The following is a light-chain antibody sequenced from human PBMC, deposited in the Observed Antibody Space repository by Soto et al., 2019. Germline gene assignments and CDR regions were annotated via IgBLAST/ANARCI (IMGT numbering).Light chain of an antibody. CDR3: SSYAGSNNFPYL. CDR2: EVS. V-gene: IGLV2-8*01. Sequence: QSVLTQPPSASGSPGQSVTISCTGTSSDVGGYNYVSWYQQHPGKAPKLMIYEVSKRPSGVPDRFSGSKSGNTAYLTVSGLQAEDEADYYCSSYAGSNNFPYLFGNGTKVTVL. CDR1: SSDVGGYNY. J-gene: IGLJ1*01.